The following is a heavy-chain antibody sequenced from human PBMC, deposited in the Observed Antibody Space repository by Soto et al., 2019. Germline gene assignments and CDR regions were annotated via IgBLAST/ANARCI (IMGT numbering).Heavy chain of an antibody. V-gene: IGHV1-3*05. D-gene: IGHD6-13*01. CDR2: INAGNGNT. J-gene: IGHJ4*02. CDR1: GYTFTSYA. CDR3: ARDVSIAAALYDY. Sequence: QVQLVQSGAEEKKPGASVKVSCKASGYTFTSYAMHWVRQAPGQRLEWMGWINAGNGNTKYSHKFQGRVTITRDTTASTAYMELSSLRAEDTAVYYGARDVSIAAALYDYWGQGTLVTVSS.